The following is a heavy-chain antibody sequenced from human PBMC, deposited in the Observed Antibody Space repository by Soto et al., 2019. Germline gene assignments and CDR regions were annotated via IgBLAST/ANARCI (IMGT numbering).Heavy chain of an antibody. D-gene: IGHD3-16*01. CDR1: GGSVSGLY. CDR3: ARAFYDSSAAGVAFDL. J-gene: IGHJ3*01. CDR2: KFYSGSGGI. Sequence: SESLSATWCGSGGSVSGLYWAWVPPAPGQGLEWLAQKFYSGSGGIKPNPSLKRRVSISVVTYTNQLSLTLTSATAADTAVYYCARAFYDSSAAGVAFDLWCPRTMVT. V-gene: IGHV4-59*02.